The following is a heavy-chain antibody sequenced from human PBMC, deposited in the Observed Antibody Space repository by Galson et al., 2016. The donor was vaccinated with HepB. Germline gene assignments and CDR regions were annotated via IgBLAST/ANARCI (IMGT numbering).Heavy chain of an antibody. V-gene: IGHV3-7*04. CDR1: GLTFSSFW. CDR2: IHQNGGQR. Sequence: SLRLSCAASGLTFSSFWMSWVRQAPGKGLEWVANIHQNGGQRYYGDSVKGRFTVSRDNAKNSLYLRMNSLRVDDTALYYCARRMLVGAGFDYWGQGALVTVSS. D-gene: IGHD1-26*01. J-gene: IGHJ4*02. CDR3: ARRMLVGAGFDY.